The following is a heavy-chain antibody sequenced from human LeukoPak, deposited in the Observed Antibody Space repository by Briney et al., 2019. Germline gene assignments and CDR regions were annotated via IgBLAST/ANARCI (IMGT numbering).Heavy chain of an antibody. J-gene: IGHJ4*02. D-gene: IGHD6-13*01. CDR2: IKQDGSEK. V-gene: IGHV3-7*01. CDR3: ARDIGHSSSWYGGHYFDY. CDR1: GFTFSSYW. Sequence: GGSLRLSCAASGFTFSSYWMSWVRQAPGKGLEWVANIKQDGSEKYYVDSVKGRFTISRDNAKNSLYLQMNSLRAEDTAVYYCARDIGHSSSWYGGHYFDYWGQGTLVTVSS.